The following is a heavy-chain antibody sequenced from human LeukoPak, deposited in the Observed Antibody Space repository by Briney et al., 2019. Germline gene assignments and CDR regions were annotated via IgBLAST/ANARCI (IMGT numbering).Heavy chain of an antibody. CDR2: IYHSGST. CDR3: ASCGTYDYYDILTGYYYFDY. D-gene: IGHD3-9*01. CDR1: GGSISSSNW. V-gene: IGHV4-4*02. Sequence: SGTLSLTCAVSGGSISSSNWWSWVRQPPGKGLEWIGEIYHSGSTNYNPSLKSRVTISVDKSKNQFSLKLSSVTAADTAVYYCASCGTYDYYDILTGYYYFDYWGQGTLVTVSS. J-gene: IGHJ4*02.